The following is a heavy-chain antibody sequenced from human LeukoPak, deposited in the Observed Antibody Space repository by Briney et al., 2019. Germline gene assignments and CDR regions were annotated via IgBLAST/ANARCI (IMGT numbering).Heavy chain of an antibody. Sequence: PSETLSLTCAVYGGSFSGYYWSWIRQPPGKGLEWIGEINHSGSTNYNPSLKSRVTISVDTSKNQFSPKLSSVTAADTAVYYCARDLYYYGSGSYRAFDIWGQGTMVTVSS. J-gene: IGHJ3*02. CDR1: GGSFSGYY. CDR2: INHSGST. V-gene: IGHV4-34*01. CDR3: ARDLYYYGSGSYRAFDI. D-gene: IGHD3-10*01.